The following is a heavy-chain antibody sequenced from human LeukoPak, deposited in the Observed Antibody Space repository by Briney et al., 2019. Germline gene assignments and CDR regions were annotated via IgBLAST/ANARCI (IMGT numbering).Heavy chain of an antibody. D-gene: IGHD4-23*01. J-gene: IGHJ6*02. CDR2: INHSGST. CDR1: GGSFSGYY. Sequence: SETLSLTCAVYGGSFSGYYWSWIRQPPGQGLEWIGEINHSGSTNYNPPLKSRVTISVDTSKNQFSLKLSSVTAADTAVYYCARVEVRWYIYYGIDVWGQGTTVTVSS. V-gene: IGHV4-34*01. CDR3: ARVEVRWYIYYGIDV.